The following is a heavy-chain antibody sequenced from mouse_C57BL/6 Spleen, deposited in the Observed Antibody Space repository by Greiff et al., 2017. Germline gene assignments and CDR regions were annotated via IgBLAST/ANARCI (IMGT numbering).Heavy chain of an antibody. J-gene: IGHJ2*01. Sequence: VQLQQPGAELVMPGASVKLSCKASGYTFTSYWMHWVKQRPGQGLEWIGEIDPSDSYTNYTQKFKGKSTLTVDKSSSTAYLQLSSLTSEDSAVYYCAKGALVRGYYFDYWGNGTTLTVSS. CDR2: IDPSDSYT. CDR1: GYTFTSYW. V-gene: IGHV1-69*01. D-gene: IGHD2-14*01. CDR3: AKGALVRGYYFDY.